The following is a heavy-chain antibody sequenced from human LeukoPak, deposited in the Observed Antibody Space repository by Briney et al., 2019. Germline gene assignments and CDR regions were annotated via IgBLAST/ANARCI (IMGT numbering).Heavy chain of an antibody. Sequence: GGSLRLSCAASGFTFSGFGMHWVRQAPGKGLEWVALILYDGSSKYYADSVKGRFTISRDDSKKTLYLQMNSLRVEDTAVYYCAKDLDGYECSVDYWGQGTLVTVSS. V-gene: IGHV3-30*18. CDR2: ILYDGSSK. CDR3: AKDLDGYECSVDY. D-gene: IGHD5-24*01. CDR1: GFTFSGFG. J-gene: IGHJ4*02.